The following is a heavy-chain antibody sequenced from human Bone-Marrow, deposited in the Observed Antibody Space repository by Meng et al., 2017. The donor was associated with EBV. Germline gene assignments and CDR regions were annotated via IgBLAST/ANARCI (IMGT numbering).Heavy chain of an antibody. Sequence: VQLGACGGGLIQPGGSLRLSWAASGFTVRSSFMSWVRRPPGRGLEWVSVIHSVGNAYYADSVRGRFTLSRDNSKNALYLRMNYLRAEDTAVYYCARSYGSTLDWFDPWGQGTLVTVSS. V-gene: IGHV3-53*01. CDR2: IHSVGNA. D-gene: IGHD2-2*01. CDR1: GFTVRSSF. CDR3: ARSYGSTLDWFDP. J-gene: IGHJ5*02.